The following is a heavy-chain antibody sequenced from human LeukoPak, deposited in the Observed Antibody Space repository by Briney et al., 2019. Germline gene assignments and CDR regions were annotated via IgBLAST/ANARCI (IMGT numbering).Heavy chain of an antibody. CDR1: GYSFNNYW. CDR2: IYPGDSDT. J-gene: IGHJ3*02. V-gene: IGHV5-51*01. D-gene: IGHD5-18*01. Sequence: GESLKISCKGSGYSFNNYWIGWVRPMPGKGLEWMGIIYPGDSDTRYSPSFQGQVTISADKSISTAYLQWSSLKASDTAMYYCARHRQIQLWPQGDAFDIWGQGTMVTVSS. CDR3: ARHRQIQLWPQGDAFDI.